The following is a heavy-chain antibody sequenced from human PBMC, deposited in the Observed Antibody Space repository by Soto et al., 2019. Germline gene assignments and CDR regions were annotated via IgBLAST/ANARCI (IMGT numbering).Heavy chain of an antibody. CDR2: IRSKAYGGTT. CDR3: TRGDDYYDSSGFVYWFDP. Sequence: GGSLRLSCTASGFTFGDYAMSWFRQAPGKGLEWVGFIRSKAYGGTTEYAASVKGRFTISRDDSKSIAYLQMNSLKTEDTAVYYFTRGDDYYDSSGFVYWFDPWGQGTLVTVSS. CDR1: GFTFGDYA. D-gene: IGHD3-22*01. V-gene: IGHV3-49*03. J-gene: IGHJ5*02.